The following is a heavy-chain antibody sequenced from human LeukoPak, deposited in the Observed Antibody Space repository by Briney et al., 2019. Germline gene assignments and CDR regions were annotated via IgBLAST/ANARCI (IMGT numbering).Heavy chain of an antibody. V-gene: IGHV1-18*01. CDR3: ARAPANYYDSSGYYL. Sequence: GASVTVSCKASGYTFTSYGISWVRQAPGQGLEWMGWISAYNGNTNYAQKLQGRVTMTTDTSTSTAYMELRSLRSDDTAVYYCARAPANYYDSSGYYLWGQGTLVTVSS. CDR1: GYTFTSYG. CDR2: ISAYNGNT. J-gene: IGHJ4*02. D-gene: IGHD3-22*01.